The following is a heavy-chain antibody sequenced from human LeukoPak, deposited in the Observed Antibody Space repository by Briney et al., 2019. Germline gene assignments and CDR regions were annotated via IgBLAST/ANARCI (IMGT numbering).Heavy chain of an antibody. CDR1: GGSISSYY. CDR2: IYYSGST. CDR3: ARKKRTVSTAYYYYYYYMDV. J-gene: IGHJ6*03. V-gene: IGHV4-59*01. D-gene: IGHD4-17*01. Sequence: SETLSLTCTVSGGSISSYYWSWIRQPPGKGLEWIGYIYYSGSTNYNPSLKSRVTISVDTSKNQFSLKLSSVTDADTAVYYCARKKRTVSTAYYYYYYYMDVWGKGTTVTVSS.